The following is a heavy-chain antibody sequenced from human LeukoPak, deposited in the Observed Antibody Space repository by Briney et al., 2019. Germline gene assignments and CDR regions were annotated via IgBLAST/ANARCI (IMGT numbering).Heavy chain of an antibody. CDR3: ARNVGSSIAARPFDY. J-gene: IGHJ4*02. CDR1: GFTFSSYA. CDR2: ISGSGGST. D-gene: IGHD6-6*01. V-gene: IGHV3-23*01. Sequence: GGSLRLSCAASGFTFSSYAMSWVRQAPGKGLEWVSAISGSGGSTYYADSVKGRFTIYRDNSKNTLYLQMNSLRAEDTAVYYCARNVGSSIAARPFDYWGQGTLVTVSS.